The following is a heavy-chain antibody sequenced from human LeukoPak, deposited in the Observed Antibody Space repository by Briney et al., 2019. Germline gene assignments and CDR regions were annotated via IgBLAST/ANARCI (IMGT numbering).Heavy chain of an antibody. Sequence: GGSLRLSCAASGFSFSIYGMHWVRQAPGKGLEWVTFIQYDGSNKYYADSVKGRFTISRDNSNNTLFLQMNSLRAEDTAVCYCAKDQLLMGVIYVAFDYWGQGTLVTVSS. J-gene: IGHJ4*02. CDR2: IQYDGSNK. V-gene: IGHV3-30*02. CDR3: AKDQLLMGVIYVAFDY. D-gene: IGHD3-16*02. CDR1: GFSFSIYG.